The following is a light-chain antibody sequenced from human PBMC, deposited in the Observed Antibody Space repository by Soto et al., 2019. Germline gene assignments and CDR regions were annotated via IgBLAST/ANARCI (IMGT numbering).Light chain of an antibody. CDR2: SAS. Sequence: DIQMTQSPSSVPASVGARVTITCRASQDINNYLAWYQQTAGKVPKFMSYSASTLQSGVPSRFSGSGSGTDFTLTITSLQPEDVETYYCQKYNSAPRTFGQGTKVDI. V-gene: IGKV1-27*01. CDR1: QDINNY. CDR3: QKYNSAPRT. J-gene: IGKJ1*01.